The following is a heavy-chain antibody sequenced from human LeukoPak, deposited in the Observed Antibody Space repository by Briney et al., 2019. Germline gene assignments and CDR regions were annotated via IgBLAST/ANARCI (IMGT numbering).Heavy chain of an antibody. Sequence: SQTLSLTCAISGDSVSSNSAAWNWVRQSPSGGLEWLGRTYYRSKWYNDYAVSVKSRITINPDTSKNQFSLQLKYVTPEDTAVYYCAREGHHYGSSVNGLDIWAKGQWSPSLQ. CDR3: AREGHHYGSSVNGLDI. D-gene: IGHD3-22*01. J-gene: IGHJ3*02. V-gene: IGHV6-1*01. CDR1: GDSVSSNSAA. CDR2: TYYRSKWYN.